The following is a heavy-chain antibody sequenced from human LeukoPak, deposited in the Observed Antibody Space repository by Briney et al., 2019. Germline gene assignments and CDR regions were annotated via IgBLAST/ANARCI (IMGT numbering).Heavy chain of an antibody. CDR2: ISAYNGNT. CDR3: ARVEVSNPQLSPIDY. Sequence: ASVKVSCKASGYTFTSYGISWVRQAPGQGLEWMGWISAYNGNTNYAQKLQGRVTMTTDTSTSTAYMELSRLRSDDTAVYYCARVEVSNPQLSPIDYWGQGTLVTVSS. J-gene: IGHJ4*02. CDR1: GYTFTSYG. V-gene: IGHV1-18*01.